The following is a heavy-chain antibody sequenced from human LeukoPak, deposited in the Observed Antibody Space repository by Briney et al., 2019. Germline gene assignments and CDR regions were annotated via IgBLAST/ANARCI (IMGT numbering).Heavy chain of an antibody. CDR2: IYTSGST. D-gene: IGHD3-22*01. J-gene: IGHJ5*02. CDR3: ARERRDDSSGYYYFLGRGNWFDP. CDR1: GGSISSGSYY. Sequence: PSETLSLTCTVSGGSISSGSYYWSWIRQPAGKGLEWIGRIYTSGSTNYNPSLKSRVTMSVDTSKNQFSLKLSSVTAADTAVYYCARERRDDSSGYYYFLGRGNWFDPWGQGTLVTVSS. V-gene: IGHV4-61*02.